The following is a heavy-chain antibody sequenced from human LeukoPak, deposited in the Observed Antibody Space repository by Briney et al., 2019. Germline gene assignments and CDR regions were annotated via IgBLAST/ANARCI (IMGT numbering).Heavy chain of an antibody. CDR1: GYTFTSYA. J-gene: IGHJ4*02. D-gene: IGHD4-17*01. CDR2: SNAGNGNT. V-gene: IGHV1-3*02. CDR3: ASHERSTVTTFDY. Sequence: WASVKVSCKASGYTFTSYAMHWVRQAPGQRLEWMGWSNAGNGNTKYSQEFQGRVTITRDTSASTAYMELGSLRSEDMAVYYCASHERSTVTTFDYWGQGTLVTVSS.